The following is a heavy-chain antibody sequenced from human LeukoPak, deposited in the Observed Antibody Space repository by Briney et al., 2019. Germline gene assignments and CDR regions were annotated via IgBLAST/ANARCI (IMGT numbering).Heavy chain of an antibody. V-gene: IGHV4-39*01. J-gene: IGHJ4*02. D-gene: IGHD3-3*01. Sequence: SETLSLTCTVSGGSISSSSYYWGWIRQPPGKGLEWIGSIYYSGSTHYNPSLKSRVTISVDTSKNQFSLKLSSVTAADTAVYYCARHSGSVTIFGVVIGRYFDYWGQGTLVTVSS. CDR3: ARHSGSVTIFGVVIGRYFDY. CDR2: IYYSGST. CDR1: GGSISSSSYY.